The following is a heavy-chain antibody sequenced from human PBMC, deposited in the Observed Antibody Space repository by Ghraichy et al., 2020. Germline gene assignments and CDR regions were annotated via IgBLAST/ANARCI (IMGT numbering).Heavy chain of an antibody. CDR2: IKSKTDGGTT. CDR3: TTDLLSIADDY. D-gene: IGHD6-6*01. J-gene: IGHJ4*02. CDR1: GFTFSNAW. V-gene: IGHV3-15*01. Sequence: LSLTCAASGFTFSNAWMSWVRQAPGKGLEWVGRIKSKTDGGTTDYAAPVKGRFTISRDDSKNTLYLQMNSLKTEDTAVYYCTTDLLSIADDYWGQGTLVTVSS.